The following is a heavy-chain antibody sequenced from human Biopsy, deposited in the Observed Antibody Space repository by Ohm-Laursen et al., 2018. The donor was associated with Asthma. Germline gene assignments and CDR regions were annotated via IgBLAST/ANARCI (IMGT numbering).Heavy chain of an antibody. V-gene: IGHV3-33*01. CDR3: GRERSYMVDY. D-gene: IGHD3-10*01. CDR2: IWFDGSNK. Sequence: SLRLSCAASGFTFMTYGMHWVRQVPGKGLEWVADIWFDGSNKHYADSVKGRFTISRDNSKNTLYLQMNSLRAEDTALYYCGRERSYMVDYWGQGTLVIVSS. J-gene: IGHJ4*02. CDR1: GFTFMTYG.